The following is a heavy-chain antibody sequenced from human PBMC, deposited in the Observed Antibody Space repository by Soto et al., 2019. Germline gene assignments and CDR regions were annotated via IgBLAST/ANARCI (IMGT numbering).Heavy chain of an antibody. D-gene: IGHD3-22*01. V-gene: IGHV3-7*03. J-gene: IGHJ3*02. CDR2: IRQDGSEK. CDR3: ATHYDGSGYLDAFDI. CDR1: GFTFSSYW. Sequence: AGGSLRLSCVASGFTFSSYWMTWVRQAPGKGLEWVANIRQDGSEKYFVDSVKGRFIISRDNAKNSLYLQMNSLRGEDTAVYYCATHYDGSGYLDAFDIWGQGTVVTVSS.